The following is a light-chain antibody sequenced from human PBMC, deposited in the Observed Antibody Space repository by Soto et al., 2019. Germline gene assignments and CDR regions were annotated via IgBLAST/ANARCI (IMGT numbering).Light chain of an antibody. CDR2: GAS. J-gene: IGKJ4*01. CDR1: QSVSSN. CDR3: QQYNNWPLLT. Sequence: EIVMTQSPATLSVSPGERVTLSCRASQSVSSNLAWYQQKPGQAPRLLIYGASTRATGIPARFSGSGSGTEFTLTISSLQSEDFAVYYCQQYNNWPLLTFGGGTKVEIK. V-gene: IGKV3-15*01.